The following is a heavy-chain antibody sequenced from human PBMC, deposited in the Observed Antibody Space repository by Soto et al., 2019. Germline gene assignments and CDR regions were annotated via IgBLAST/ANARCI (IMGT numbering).Heavy chain of an antibody. D-gene: IGHD2-2*03. CDR1: GYTFTGYY. V-gene: IGHV1-2*04. J-gene: IGHJ4*02. CDR2: INPNSGGT. CDR3: ARAGYCSSTSCYFWQQPDYFDY. Sequence: ASVKVSCKASGYTFTGYYMHWVRQAPGQGLEWMGWINPNSGGTNYAQKFQGWVTMTRDTSISTAYMELSRLRSDDTAVYYCARAGYCSSTSCYFWQQPDYFDYWGQGTLVTVSS.